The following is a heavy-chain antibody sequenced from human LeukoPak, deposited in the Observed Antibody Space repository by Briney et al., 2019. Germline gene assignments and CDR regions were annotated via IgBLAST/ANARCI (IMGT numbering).Heavy chain of an antibody. CDR1: GFTFSSYG. Sequence: PGGSLRLSCAASGFTFSSYGMHWVRQAPGKGLEWVAFIRYDGSNKYYADSVKGRFTISRDNSKNTLYLQMNSLRAEDTAVYYCAVDQQQLGTFDYWGQGTLVTVSS. CDR2: IRYDGSNK. D-gene: IGHD6-13*01. V-gene: IGHV3-30*02. J-gene: IGHJ4*02. CDR3: AVDQQQLGTFDY.